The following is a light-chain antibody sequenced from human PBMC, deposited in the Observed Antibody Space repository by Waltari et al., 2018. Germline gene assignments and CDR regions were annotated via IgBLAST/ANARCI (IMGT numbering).Light chain of an antibody. CDR3: QQYNTWPR. J-gene: IGKJ1*01. CDR1: QSVSSN. V-gene: IGKV3-15*01. CDR2: GAS. Sequence: EIVMTQSPATLSVSPGERATLSCRASQSVSSNLAWYQQKPGQAPRLLIYGASTRATGIPARFSGSGSGTEFTLTISSLQSEDFAVYYCQQYNTWPRFGQGTKV.